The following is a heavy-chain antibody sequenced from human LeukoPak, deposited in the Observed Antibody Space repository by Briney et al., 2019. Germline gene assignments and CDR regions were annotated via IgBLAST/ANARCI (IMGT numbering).Heavy chain of an antibody. D-gene: IGHD2-2*01. CDR3: ARASPLALGYCSSTSCYGFDY. CDR2: ISSSSSYI. J-gene: IGHJ4*02. Sequence: KAGGSLRLSCAASGFTFSSYSMNWVRQAPGKGLEWVSSISSSSSYIYYADSVEGRFTISRDNAKNSLYLQMNSLRAEDTAVYYCARASPLALGYCSSTSCYGFDYWGQGTLVTVSS. CDR1: GFTFSSYS. V-gene: IGHV3-21*01.